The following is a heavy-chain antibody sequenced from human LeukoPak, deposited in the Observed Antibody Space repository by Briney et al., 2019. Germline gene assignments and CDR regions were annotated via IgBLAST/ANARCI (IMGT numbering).Heavy chain of an antibody. CDR3: ARGRRYCSGGSCYYFDY. J-gene: IGHJ4*02. Sequence: GGSLRLSRAASGFTFSNYWMSWVRQAPGKGLEWVANIKQDGSEKYYVDSVKGRFTISRDNAKNSLYLQMNSLRAEDTAVYYCARGRRYCSGGSCYYFDYWGQGTLVTVSS. CDR1: GFTFSNYW. V-gene: IGHV3-7*01. D-gene: IGHD2-15*01. CDR2: IKQDGSEK.